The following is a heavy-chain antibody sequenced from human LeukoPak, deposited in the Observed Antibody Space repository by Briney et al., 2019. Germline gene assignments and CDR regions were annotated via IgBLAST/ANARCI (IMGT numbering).Heavy chain of an antibody. CDR2: SSPNNGNR. Sequence: GASVKVSCKASGYIFSDNHIHWVRQAPGQGLEWMGWSSPNNGNRNYAQKFQGRVTMTTDTSTATAYMELRSLRSDDTAVYYCARGYYCTHGVCYGGDFDNWGQGTLVTVSS. CDR3: ARGYYCTHGVCYGGDFDN. J-gene: IGHJ4*02. V-gene: IGHV1-18*04. D-gene: IGHD2-8*01. CDR1: GYIFSDNH.